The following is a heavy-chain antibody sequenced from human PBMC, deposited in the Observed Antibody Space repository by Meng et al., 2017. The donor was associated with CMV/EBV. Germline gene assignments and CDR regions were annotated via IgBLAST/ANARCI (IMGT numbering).Heavy chain of an antibody. D-gene: IGHD2-2*01. CDR2: FDPEDGET. V-gene: IGHV1-24*01. CDR3: ARESTYCSSTSCYYYYGMDV. J-gene: IGHJ6*02. CDR1: GYTLTELS. Sequence: ASVKVSCKVSGYTLTELSRHWVRQAPGKGLEWMGGFDPEDGETIYAQKFQGRVTMTEDTSTDTAYMELSSLRSEDTAVYYCARESTYCSSTSCYYYYGMDVWGQGTTVTVSS.